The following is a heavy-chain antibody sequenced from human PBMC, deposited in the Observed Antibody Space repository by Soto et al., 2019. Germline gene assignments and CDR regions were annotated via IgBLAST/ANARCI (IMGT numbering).Heavy chain of an antibody. Sequence: EVQLLDSGGGLVQPGGSLGLSCAASGFTFNNYAMNWVRQAPGMGLEWVATISNTGGGTYYADSVKGRFTISRDNSKNTLYWQMSSLRVEGTAVYYCASDRLAGNFDYWGQGPQVTVSA. CDR1: GFTFNNYA. V-gene: IGHV3-23*01. J-gene: IGHJ4*02. CDR3: ASDRLAGNFDY. CDR2: ISNTGGGT.